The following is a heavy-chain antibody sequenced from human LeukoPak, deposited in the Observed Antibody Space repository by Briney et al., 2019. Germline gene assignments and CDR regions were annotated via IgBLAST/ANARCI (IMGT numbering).Heavy chain of an antibody. CDR1: GFTFSSHG. V-gene: IGHV3-30*18. Sequence: GGSLRLSCAASGFTFSSHGMHWVRQAPGKGLEWVAVISYDGSNKYYAAYVKGRFTISRDNYKNTLYLQMNSLRAEDTAVYYCAKDHSLATVTTNYFDYWGQGTLVTVSS. D-gene: IGHD4-17*01. CDR3: AKDHSLATVTTNYFDY. J-gene: IGHJ4*02. CDR2: ISYDGSNK.